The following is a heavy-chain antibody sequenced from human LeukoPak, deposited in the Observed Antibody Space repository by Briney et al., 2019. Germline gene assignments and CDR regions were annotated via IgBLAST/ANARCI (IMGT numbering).Heavy chain of an antibody. D-gene: IGHD3-22*01. Sequence: GGSLRLSCAASGFTFNNYAMSWVRQAPGKGLEWVSTVSGSGAIAYYTDSDKGRFTISRDNSKNTLYLQMSSLTAKDTAVYYCATGGPMIAVVITSRPFDIWGQGTMVTVS. CDR3: ATGGPMIAVVITSRPFDI. CDR2: VSGSGAIA. CDR1: GFTFNNYA. J-gene: IGHJ3*02. V-gene: IGHV3-23*01.